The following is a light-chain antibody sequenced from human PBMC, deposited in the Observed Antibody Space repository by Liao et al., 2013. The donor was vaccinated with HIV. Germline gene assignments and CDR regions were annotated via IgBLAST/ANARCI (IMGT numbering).Light chain of an antibody. Sequence: SYVLTQPPSVSVAPGQTARIPCEGNNIGSKSVHWYQQKPGQAPILVIYYDTDRPSGIPERFSGSNSGNTATLTISRVEAGDEADYYCQVWDSSSDLYVFGTGTKVTVL. CDR3: QVWDSSSDLYV. CDR2: YDT. CDR1: NIGSKS. V-gene: IGLV3-21*04. J-gene: IGLJ1*01.